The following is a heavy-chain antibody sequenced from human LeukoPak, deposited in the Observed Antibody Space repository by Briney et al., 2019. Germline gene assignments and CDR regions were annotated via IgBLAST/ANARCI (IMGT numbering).Heavy chain of an antibody. V-gene: IGHV1-18*01. Sequence: ASVKVSCKATSHISWVRQAPGPGLEWMGWISAYNGNTNYAQKLQGRVTMTTDTSTSTAYMELRSLRSDDTAVYYCARAGIAAAGMVLWGQGTLVTVSS. D-gene: IGHD6-13*01. CDR3: ARAGIAAAGMVL. CDR1: TSH. J-gene: IGHJ4*02. CDR2: ISAYNGNT.